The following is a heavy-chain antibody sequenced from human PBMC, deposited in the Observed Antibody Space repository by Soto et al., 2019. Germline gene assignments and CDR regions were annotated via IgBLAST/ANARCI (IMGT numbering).Heavy chain of an antibody. Sequence: GGSLRLSCAASGFTFSGSAMHWVRQASGKGLEWVGRIRSKANSYATAYAASVKGRFTISRDDSKNTAYLQMNSLKTEDTAVYYCTRFVVVPAALYYGMDVWGQGTTVTVSS. J-gene: IGHJ6*02. V-gene: IGHV3-73*01. D-gene: IGHD2-2*01. CDR2: IRSKANSYAT. CDR3: TRFVVVPAALYYGMDV. CDR1: GFTFSGSA.